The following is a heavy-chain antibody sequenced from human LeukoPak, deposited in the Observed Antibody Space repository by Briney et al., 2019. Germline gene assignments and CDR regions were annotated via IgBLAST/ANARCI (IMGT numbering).Heavy chain of an antibody. CDR3: ARTPGEYYYGSGSYFGFDY. D-gene: IGHD3-10*01. CDR2: IDTSSSTI. CDR1: GFTFSSYS. V-gene: IGHV3-48*04. Sequence: GGSLRLSCVASGFTFSSYSMSWVRQAPGKGLEWVSYIDTSSSTIYYADSVKGRFTVSRDNAKNSLYLQMNSLRAEDTAVYYCARTPGEYYYGSGSYFGFDYWGQGTLVTVSS. J-gene: IGHJ4*02.